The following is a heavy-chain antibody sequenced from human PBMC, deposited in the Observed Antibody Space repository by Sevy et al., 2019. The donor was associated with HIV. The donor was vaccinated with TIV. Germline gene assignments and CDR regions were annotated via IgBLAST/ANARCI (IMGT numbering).Heavy chain of an antibody. D-gene: IGHD4-17*01. CDR3: ARDLPPSATTVAHFDY. Sequence: GGSLRLSCAASRFTFSSYSMNWVRQAPGKGLEWVSYISNSGTTISYSDSVRGRFSISRDNARNSLYLQMNSLRAEDTAVYYCARDLPPSATTVAHFDYWGQGTLVTVSS. V-gene: IGHV3-48*04. CDR1: RFTFSSYS. CDR2: ISNSGTTI. J-gene: IGHJ4*02.